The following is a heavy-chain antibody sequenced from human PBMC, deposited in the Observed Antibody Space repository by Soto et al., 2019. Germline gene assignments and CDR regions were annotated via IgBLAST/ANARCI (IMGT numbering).Heavy chain of an antibody. Sequence: SETLSLTCTVSGGSVSSGGYYWSWIRQHPGKGLEWIGYIYYSGSTNYNPSLKSRVTISVDTSKNQFSLKLSSVTAADTAVYYCARHPFYYYYYMDVWGKGTTVTVSS. CDR3: ARHPFYYYYYMDV. V-gene: IGHV4-61*08. CDR1: GGSVSSGGYY. CDR2: IYYSGST. J-gene: IGHJ6*03.